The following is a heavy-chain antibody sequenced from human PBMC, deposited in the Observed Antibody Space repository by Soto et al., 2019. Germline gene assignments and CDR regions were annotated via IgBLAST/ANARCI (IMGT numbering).Heavy chain of an antibody. CDR2: IYWDNDK. V-gene: IGHV2-5*02. CDR1: GFSLRPSGVG. CDR3: VHRHDLNWFRS. Sequence: SGPTLVKPTQTLTLTCTFSGFSLRPSGVGVGWIRQPPGKALEWLALIYWDNDKRYSPSLKSRLTITKDTSKNQVVLTMTNMDPVDTGTYYCVHRHDLNWFRSWGQGTLVTVSS. J-gene: IGHJ5*01. D-gene: IGHD3-16*01.